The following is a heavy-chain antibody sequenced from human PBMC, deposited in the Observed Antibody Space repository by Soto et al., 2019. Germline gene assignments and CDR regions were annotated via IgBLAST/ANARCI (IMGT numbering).Heavy chain of an antibody. V-gene: IGHV3-23*01. CDR2: ISGSGGST. CDR1: GFTFSSYA. Sequence: GSLRLSCAASGFTFSSYAMSWVRQAPGKGLEWVSAISGSGGSTYYADSVKGRFTISRDNSKNTLYLQMNSLRAEDTAVYYCAKDKIVRFLEWLAPDDYNYYGMDVWGQGTTVTVSS. J-gene: IGHJ6*02. CDR3: AKDKIVRFLEWLAPDDYNYYGMDV. D-gene: IGHD3-3*01.